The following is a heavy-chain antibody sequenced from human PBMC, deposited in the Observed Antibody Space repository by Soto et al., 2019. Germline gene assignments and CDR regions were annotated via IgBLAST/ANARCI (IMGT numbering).Heavy chain of an antibody. CDR3: AREGLTGTARLYYGMDV. V-gene: IGHV1-18*01. Sequence: ASVKVSCKASGYTFTSYGMSWVRQARGQGLEWMGWISAYNGNTNYAQKLQGRVTMTTDTSTSTAYMELRSLRSDDTAVYYCAREGLTGTARLYYGMDVWGQGTTVTVSS. J-gene: IGHJ6*02. CDR2: ISAYNGNT. CDR1: GYTFTSYG. D-gene: IGHD1-7*01.